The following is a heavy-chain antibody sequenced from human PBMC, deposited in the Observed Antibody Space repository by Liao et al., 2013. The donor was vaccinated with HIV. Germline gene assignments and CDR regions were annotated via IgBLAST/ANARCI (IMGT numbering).Heavy chain of an antibody. CDR1: GGSFSGYY. CDR3: ARELWSGFPRLDS. D-gene: IGHD3-3*01. CDR2: IYTSGAT. V-gene: IGHV4-59*10. Sequence: QVQLQQWGAGLLKPSETLSLTCAVYGGSFSGYYWSWIRQPAGKGLEWIGRIYTSGATNYNPSLKSRVTISIDTSKTQFSLRLNSVTAADTAMYYCARELWSGFPRLDSWGQGTLVTVSS. J-gene: IGHJ4*02.